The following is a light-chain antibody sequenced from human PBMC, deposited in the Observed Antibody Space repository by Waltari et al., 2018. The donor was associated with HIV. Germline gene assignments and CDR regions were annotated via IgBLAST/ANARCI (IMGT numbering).Light chain of an antibody. CDR2: EVS. Sequence: QPALTQPASVSGSPGQSLTLSCTGTSRDVGGYNYVSWYQQHPGKAPKLMIYEVSNRPSGVSNRFSGSKSGNTASLTISGLQAEDEADYYCSSYTSSSTLTYVFGTGTKVTVL. J-gene: IGLJ1*01. V-gene: IGLV2-14*01. CDR1: SRDVGGYNY. CDR3: SSYTSSSTLTYV.